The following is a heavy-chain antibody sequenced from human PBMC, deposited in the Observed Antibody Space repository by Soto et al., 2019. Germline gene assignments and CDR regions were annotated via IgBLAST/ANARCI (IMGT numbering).Heavy chain of an antibody. V-gene: IGHV4-61*01. D-gene: IGHD4-17*01. CDR2: IYYNGGT. Sequence: SETLSLTCTVSGDSVNSENSYWNWIRQAPGKGPEWIGYIYYNGGTNYNPSLKSRATILLDTSTNQFSLTLSSVTAADTAVYYCAIQGAVTSSSAIEYWCPGTLLTVSS. CDR3: AIQGAVTSSSAIEY. J-gene: IGHJ4*02. CDR1: GDSVNSENSY.